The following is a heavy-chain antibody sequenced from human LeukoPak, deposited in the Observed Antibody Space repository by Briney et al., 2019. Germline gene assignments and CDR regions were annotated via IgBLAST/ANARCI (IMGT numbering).Heavy chain of an antibody. D-gene: IGHD5-24*01. CDR1: GFTFSSYW. Sequence: GGSLRLSCAASGFTFSSYWMSWVRQAPGKGLEWVSVIYDNGDAYSADSVKGRFTISRHNSKNTLYLQMNSLRPEDTAVYYCAGGSRRDGYDYWGQGTLVTVSS. CDR2: IYDNGDA. CDR3: AGGSRRDGYDY. J-gene: IGHJ4*02. V-gene: IGHV3-53*04.